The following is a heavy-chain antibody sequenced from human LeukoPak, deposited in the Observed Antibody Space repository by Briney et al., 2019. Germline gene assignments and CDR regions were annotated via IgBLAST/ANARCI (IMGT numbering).Heavy chain of an antibody. J-gene: IGHJ4*02. CDR1: GYTFNTYG. D-gene: IGHD3-22*01. Sequence: ASVKVSCKPSGYTFNTYGITWGRQAPGQGLEWMGWISPYNGNTNYAQKFQGRVTLTTDTSTSTAYMELRSLRSDDTAVYYCARGPHERSGYPDDWGQGTLVTVSS. V-gene: IGHV1-18*01. CDR2: ISPYNGNT. CDR3: ARGPHERSGYPDD.